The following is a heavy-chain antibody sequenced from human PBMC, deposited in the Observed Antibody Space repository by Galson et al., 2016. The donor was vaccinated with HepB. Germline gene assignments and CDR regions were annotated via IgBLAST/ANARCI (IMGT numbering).Heavy chain of an antibody. CDR1: GYTFTDYY. Sequence: SVKVSCKASGYTFTDYYVHWVRQAPGQGLEWMGWINPNNGGTKYAQRFQGSVTMTSDTSISTAYMEVTSLTYDHKAVYYCAKAGAKPPLWGQGTLLIVSS. J-gene: IGHJ4*02. D-gene: IGHD4/OR15-4a*01. CDR2: INPNNGGT. CDR3: AKAGAKPPL. V-gene: IGHV1-2*04.